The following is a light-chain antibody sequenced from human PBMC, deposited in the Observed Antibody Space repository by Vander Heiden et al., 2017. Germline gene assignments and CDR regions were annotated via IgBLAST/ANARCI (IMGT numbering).Light chain of an antibody. CDR2: GKN. CDR1: SLRSYY. Sequence: SSELTQDPAVSVAFEQTVRITGQGDSLRSYYASWYQQKPGQAPVLVIYGKNNRPSGIPDRFSGSSSGNTASLTITGAQAEDEADYYCDSRDSSGNHLEVFGGGTKLTVL. V-gene: IGLV3-19*01. CDR3: DSRDSSGNHLEV. J-gene: IGLJ2*01.